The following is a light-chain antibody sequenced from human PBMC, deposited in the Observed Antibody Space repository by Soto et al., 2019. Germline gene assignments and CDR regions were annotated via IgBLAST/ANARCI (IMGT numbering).Light chain of an antibody. CDR3: HQYGNYPRT. CDR2: AAS. J-gene: IGKJ1*01. V-gene: IGKV1-16*02. CDR1: QDTRNY. Sequence: DIQMPQPPSSLSASVGDRITITCRASQDTRNYLAWFQQKPGKAPKSLIYAASTLHPGVPSKFSGSRSGTEFTLTVSSLQPEDFATYYCHQYGNYPRTFGQGTTVEIK.